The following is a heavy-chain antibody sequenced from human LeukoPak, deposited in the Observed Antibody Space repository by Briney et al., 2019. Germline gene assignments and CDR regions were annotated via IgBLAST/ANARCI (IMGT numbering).Heavy chain of an antibody. D-gene: IGHD2-15*01. CDR2: IYTSGSP. V-gene: IGHV4-4*07. CDR3: AREGEVVVAPHYGMDV. CDR1: GGSISSYY. J-gene: IGHJ6*02. Sequence: KPSETLSLTCTVSGGSISSYYWSWIRQPAGKGLEWIGRIYTSGSPNYNPSLKSRVTMSVDTSKNQFSLKLSSVTAADTAVYYCAREGEVVVAPHYGMDVWGQGTTVTVPS.